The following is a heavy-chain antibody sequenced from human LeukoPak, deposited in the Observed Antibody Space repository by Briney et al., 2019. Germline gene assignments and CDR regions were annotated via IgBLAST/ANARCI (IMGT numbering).Heavy chain of an antibody. Sequence: ASVKVSCKVSGYTLTELSMHWVRQAPGKGLEWMGGFDPEDGETIYAQKFQGRVTMTEDTSTDTAYVELSSLRSEDTAVYYCATAYLGFGELFSNSFDYWGQGTLVTVSS. J-gene: IGHJ4*02. V-gene: IGHV1-24*01. D-gene: IGHD3-10*01. CDR2: FDPEDGET. CDR1: GYTLTELS. CDR3: ATAYLGFGELFSNSFDY.